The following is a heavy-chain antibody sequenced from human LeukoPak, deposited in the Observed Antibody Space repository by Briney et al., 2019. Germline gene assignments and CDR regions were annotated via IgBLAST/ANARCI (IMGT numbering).Heavy chain of an antibody. D-gene: IGHD6-19*01. J-gene: IGHJ5*02. Sequence: SETLSLTCTVSGGSISSYYWSWIRQPPGKGLEWIGYIYYSGSTNYNPSLRSRVTISVDTSKNQFSLKLSSVTAADTAVYYCANTRHSSGWSAGGDLWGHGTLVTVSS. CDR3: ANTRHSSGWSAGGDL. V-gene: IGHV4-59*01. CDR2: IYYSGST. CDR1: GGSISSYY.